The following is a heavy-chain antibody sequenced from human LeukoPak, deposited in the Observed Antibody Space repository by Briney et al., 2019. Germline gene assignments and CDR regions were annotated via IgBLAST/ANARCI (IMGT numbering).Heavy chain of an antibody. V-gene: IGHV4-61*02. CDR2: IYTSGST. CDR3: ARVNPYYYDSSGYLSIGAFDI. D-gene: IGHD3-22*01. J-gene: IGHJ3*02. Sequence: SETLSLTCTVSGGSISSGSYYWSWIRQPAGKGLEWIGRIYTSGSTNYNPSLKSRVTISVDTSKNQFSPKLSSVTAADTAVYYCARVNPYYYDSSGYLSIGAFDIWGQGTMVTVSS. CDR1: GGSISSGSYY.